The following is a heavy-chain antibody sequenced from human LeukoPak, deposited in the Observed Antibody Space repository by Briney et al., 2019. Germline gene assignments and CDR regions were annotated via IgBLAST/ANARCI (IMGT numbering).Heavy chain of an antibody. V-gene: IGHV1-8*03. CDR1: GYTFTSYD. Sequence: VALVKVSCKASGYTFTSYDINWVRQATGQGLEWMGWMNPNSGSTGYAQKFQGRVTITRNTSISTAYMELSGLRSEDTAVYYCARGRSTGYPYYFEYWGQGTLVPVSS. D-gene: IGHD5-12*01. CDR2: MNPNSGST. CDR3: ARGRSTGYPYYFEY. J-gene: IGHJ4*02.